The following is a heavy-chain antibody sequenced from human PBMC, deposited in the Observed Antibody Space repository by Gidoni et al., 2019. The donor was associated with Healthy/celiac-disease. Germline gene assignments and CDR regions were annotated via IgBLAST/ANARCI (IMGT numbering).Heavy chain of an antibody. CDR3: ARERVWGSYRRALDI. J-gene: IGHJ3*02. CDR1: GGSISSYY. V-gene: IGHV4-59*01. Sequence: QVQLQESGPGLVKPSETLSLTCTVSGGSISSYYWSWIRQPPGKGLEWIGYIYYSGSTNYNPSLKSRVTISVDTSKNQFSLKLSSVTAADTAVYYCARERVWGSYRRALDIWGQGTMVTVSS. CDR2: IYYSGST. D-gene: IGHD3-16*02.